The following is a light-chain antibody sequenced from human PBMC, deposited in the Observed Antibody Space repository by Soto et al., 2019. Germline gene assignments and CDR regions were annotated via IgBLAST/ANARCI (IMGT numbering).Light chain of an antibody. CDR1: ISDVGGYNY. V-gene: IGLV2-14*01. Sequence: QSALTQPASVSGSPGQSITLSCTGTISDVGGYNYVSWYQLHPGKAPKLMVYEVSYRPSGVSSRFSGSKSANTASLTISGLQAEYEADYYCSSYASSTADVCGTGTQLTVL. J-gene: IGLJ1*01. CDR3: SSYASSTADV. CDR2: EVS.